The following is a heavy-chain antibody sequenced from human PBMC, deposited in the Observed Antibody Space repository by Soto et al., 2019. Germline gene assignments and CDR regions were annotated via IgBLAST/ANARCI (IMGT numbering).Heavy chain of an antibody. CDR3: ARDRGQYSGYL. D-gene: IGHD5-12*01. CDR2: INPKSGVT. CDR1: GYILTAYF. V-gene: IGHV1-2*02. J-gene: IGHJ4*02. Sequence: QVQLVQSGAEVKKPGASVKVSCKASGYILTAYFMHWVRQAPGQGLEWMGWINPKSGVTKSPQQFEGRVAMTRDASISTFYMELSSLTSDDTAVYYCARDRGQYSGYLWGQGTLVTVSS.